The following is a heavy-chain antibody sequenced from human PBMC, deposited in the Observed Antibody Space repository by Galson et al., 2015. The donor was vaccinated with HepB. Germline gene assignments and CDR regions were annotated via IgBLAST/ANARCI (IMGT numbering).Heavy chain of an antibody. J-gene: IGHJ6*02. CDR3: ARDTYPNWGVGDYYGMDV. Sequence: SVKVSCKASGYTFTSYGISWVRQAPGQGLEWMGWISAYNGNTNYAQKLQGRVTMTTDTSTSTAYMELRSLRSDDTAVYYCARDTYPNWGVGDYYGMDVWGQGTTVTVSS. V-gene: IGHV1-18*04. CDR1: GYTFTSYG. CDR2: ISAYNGNT. D-gene: IGHD7-27*01.